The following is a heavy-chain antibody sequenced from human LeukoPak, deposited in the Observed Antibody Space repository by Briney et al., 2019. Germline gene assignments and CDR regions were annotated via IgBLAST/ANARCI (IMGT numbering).Heavy chain of an antibody. CDR1: GFVFSRYW. V-gene: IGHV3-7*01. D-gene: IGHD5-24*01. CDR2: INEDGSEK. Sequence: GGSLRLSCAASGFVFSRYWMSWVRQSPGKGLEWVANINEDGSEKYYVDSVKGRFTLSRDNAKNSLYLQVSSLRAEDTGVYFCARVGTAVEDQSFDYWGQGTLVTVSS. CDR3: ARVGTAVEDQSFDY. J-gene: IGHJ4*02.